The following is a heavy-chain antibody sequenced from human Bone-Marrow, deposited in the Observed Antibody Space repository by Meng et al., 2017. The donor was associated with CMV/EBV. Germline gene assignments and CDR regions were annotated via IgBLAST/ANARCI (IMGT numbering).Heavy chain of an antibody. D-gene: IGHD5-12*01. J-gene: IGHJ4*02. CDR2: IYYTGST. Sequence: SETLSLTCTVSGGSVSSYYWSWIRQAPGKGLEWIGFIYYTGSTSFNPSLKSRVTISLDTSKNQFSLKLSSVTAADTAVYYCARGGGYLNWGQGTLVIVSS. V-gene: IGHV4-59*02. CDR3: ARGGGYLN. CDR1: GGSVSSYY.